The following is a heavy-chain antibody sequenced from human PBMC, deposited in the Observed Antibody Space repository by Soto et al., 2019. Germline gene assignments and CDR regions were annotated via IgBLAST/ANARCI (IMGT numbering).Heavy chain of an antibody. D-gene: IGHD2-15*01. J-gene: IGHJ4*02. V-gene: IGHV3-23*01. Sequence: EVQLLEYGGGLVQPGGSLRLSCAASGFTFSSYAMSWVRQDPGKGLEWVSGISDSGGSTYYADSVKGRFTISRDNSKNTLYLRTNSLRAEDRAVDYCANGCGGTCYSRIHYWGQATLVTVSS. CDR1: GFTFSSYA. CDR3: ANGCGGTCYSRIHY. CDR2: ISDSGGST.